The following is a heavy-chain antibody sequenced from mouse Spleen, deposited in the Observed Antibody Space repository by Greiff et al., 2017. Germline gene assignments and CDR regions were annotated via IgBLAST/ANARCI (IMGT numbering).Heavy chain of an antibody. CDR2: ISSGSSTI. V-gene: IGHV5-17*01. Sequence: EVKLMESGGGLVKPGGSLKLSCAASGFTFSDYGMHWVRQAPEKGLEWVAYISSGSSTIYYADTVKGRFTISRDNAKNTLFLQMTSLRSEDTAMYYCARTAHWYFDVWGAGTTVTVSS. CDR3: ARTAHWYFDV. D-gene: IGHD4-1*01. J-gene: IGHJ1*01. CDR1: GFTFSDYG.